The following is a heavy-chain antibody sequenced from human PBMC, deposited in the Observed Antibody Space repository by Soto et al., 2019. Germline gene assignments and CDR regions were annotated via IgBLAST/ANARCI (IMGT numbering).Heavy chain of an antibody. Sequence: GGSLRLSCVASGFTFSSHSMNWVRQAPGKGLEWVSYISGGSKSIYYAASVKGRFTISRDNAKNSLYLEMNSLRDEDTAVYSCVRDSRRGYGMDVWGPGTTVTAP. J-gene: IGHJ6*02. CDR3: VRDSRRGYGMDV. CDR1: GFTFSSHS. D-gene: IGHD3-10*01. CDR2: ISGGSKSI. V-gene: IGHV3-48*02.